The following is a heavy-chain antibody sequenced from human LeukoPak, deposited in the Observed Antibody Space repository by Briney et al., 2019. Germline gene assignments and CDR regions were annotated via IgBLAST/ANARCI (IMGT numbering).Heavy chain of an antibody. Sequence: GGSLRLSWAASGFTFSSYAMSWVRQAPGKGLEWVSAISGSGASTYYADSVRGRFTISRDNSKDTLYLQMNSLRAEDTAVYYCAKGPLTEVAGTTWDYWGQGTLVTVSS. J-gene: IGHJ4*02. V-gene: IGHV3-23*01. CDR3: AKGPLTEVAGTTWDY. D-gene: IGHD6-19*01. CDR1: GFTFSSYA. CDR2: ISGSGAST.